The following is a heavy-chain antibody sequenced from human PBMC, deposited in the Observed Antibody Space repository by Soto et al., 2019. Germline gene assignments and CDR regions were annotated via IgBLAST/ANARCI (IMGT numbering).Heavy chain of an antibody. J-gene: IGHJ6*02. CDR2: IYTSGST. CDR1: GGSISSYH. CDR3: ARDSMGAGAPQSGMDV. D-gene: IGHD1-26*01. V-gene: IGHV4-4*07. Sequence: QVQLQEPGPGLVKPSETLSLTCTVSGGSISSYHWSWIQHPAGKGLERIGRIYTSGSTNYNPSLKSRVTMSVDTSKNQFPLKLSSVTAADTAVYYCARDSMGAGAPQSGMDVWGQGTTVTVSS.